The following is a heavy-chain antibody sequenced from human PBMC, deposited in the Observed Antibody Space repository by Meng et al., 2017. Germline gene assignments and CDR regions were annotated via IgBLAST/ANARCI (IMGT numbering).Heavy chain of an antibody. D-gene: IGHD2-15*01. Sequence: SETLSLTCTVSGGSISSGGYYWSWIRQHPGKGLEWIGYIYYSGSTYYNPSLKSPVTISVDTSKNQFSLKLSSVTAADTAVYYCARSGPFDCSGGSCYSLYYFDYWGQGTLVTVSS. CDR2: IYYSGST. CDR1: GGSISSGGYY. V-gene: IGHV4-31*01. CDR3: ARSGPFDCSGGSCYSLYYFDY. J-gene: IGHJ4*02.